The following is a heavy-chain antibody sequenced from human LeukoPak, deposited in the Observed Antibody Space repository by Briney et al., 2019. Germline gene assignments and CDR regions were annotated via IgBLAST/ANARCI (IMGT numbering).Heavy chain of an antibody. Sequence: GGSLRLSYAASGFTVRNYWMASVRQAPGKGPEWVANINLDGSKKYYVDSVKCRFTISRANAENSLNLQMNSLRAEDTALYYFARMRPNYFDYWGQGTLVTVSS. V-gene: IGHV3-7*01. J-gene: IGHJ4*02. CDR3: ARMRPNYFDY. CDR1: GFTVRNYW. CDR2: INLDGSKK.